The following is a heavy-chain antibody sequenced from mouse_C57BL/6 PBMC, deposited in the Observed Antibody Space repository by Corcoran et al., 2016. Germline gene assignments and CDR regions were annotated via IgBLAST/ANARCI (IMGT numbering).Heavy chain of an antibody. CDR1: GFSLSTSGMG. CDR2: IYWDDDK. J-gene: IGHJ1*03. CDR3: ARGIYYYGSSPLWYFDV. V-gene: IGHV8-12*01. Sequence: QVTLKESGPGILQSSQTLSLTCSFSGFSLSTSGMGVSWIRQPSGKGLEWLAHIYWDDDKRYNPSLKSRLTISKDTSRNQVFLKLTSVDTADTATYYCARGIYYYGSSPLWYFDVWGTGTTVTVSS. D-gene: IGHD1-1*01.